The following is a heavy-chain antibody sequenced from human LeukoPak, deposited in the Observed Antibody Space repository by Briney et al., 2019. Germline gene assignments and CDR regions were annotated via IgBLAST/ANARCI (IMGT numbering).Heavy chain of an antibody. Sequence: SETLSLTCTVSGGSISSYYWSWIRQPPGKVLEWVGYIYYSGSTNFNPSLQSRVTISGDTSKNQFYLKRSSVPAADTAVYYCARGYRAVAGNNWFDPWVQGTLVTVSS. V-gene: IGHV4-59*01. CDR1: GGSISSYY. CDR3: ARGYRAVAGNNWFDP. J-gene: IGHJ5*02. D-gene: IGHD6-19*01. CDR2: IYYSGST.